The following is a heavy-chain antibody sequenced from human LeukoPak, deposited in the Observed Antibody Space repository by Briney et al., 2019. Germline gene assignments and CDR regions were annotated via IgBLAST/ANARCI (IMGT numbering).Heavy chain of an antibody. CDR2: IYPDDSDT. CDR1: GYSFTQYW. D-gene: IGHD2-15*01. Sequence: GESLKISCKASGYSFTQYWIGWVRQVPGKGLELMGIIYPDDSDTKYSPSFEGQVTFSADKSIKTAYLQWSSLKASDSAIYYCAKLRLSAAVASFSDHWGQGTLVTLSS. CDR3: AKLRLSAAVASFSDH. V-gene: IGHV5-51*01. J-gene: IGHJ5*02.